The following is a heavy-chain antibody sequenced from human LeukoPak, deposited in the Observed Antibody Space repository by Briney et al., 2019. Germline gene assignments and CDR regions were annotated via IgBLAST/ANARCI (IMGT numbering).Heavy chain of an antibody. J-gene: IGHJ3*02. CDR2: IYYSGST. V-gene: IGHV4-59*01. CDR1: GGSISSYY. Sequence: SETLSLTCTVSGGSISSYYWSWIRQLPGKGLEWIGYIYYSGSTNYSPSLRSRVTISVDTSKNQFSLKLSSVTAADTAVYYCARELSNDAFDIWGQGTMVTVSP. D-gene: IGHD3-3*02. CDR3: ARELSNDAFDI.